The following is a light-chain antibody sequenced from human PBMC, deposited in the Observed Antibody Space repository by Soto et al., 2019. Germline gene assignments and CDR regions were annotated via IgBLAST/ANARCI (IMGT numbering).Light chain of an antibody. CDR3: SSYTSSSTLVV. CDR1: SSDVGGYNY. Sequence: QSALTQPASVSGSPGQSITISCTGTSSDVGGYNYVSWYQQHPGKAPKLMIYDVSNRPSGVSNRFSGSKSGNTASLTISGRQAEDEADYYYSSYTSSSTLVVFGGGTQLTVL. J-gene: IGLJ2*01. CDR2: DVS. V-gene: IGLV2-14*01.